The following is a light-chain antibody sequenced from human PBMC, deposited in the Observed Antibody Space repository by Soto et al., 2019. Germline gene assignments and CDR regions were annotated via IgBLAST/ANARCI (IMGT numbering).Light chain of an antibody. CDR2: TAS. J-gene: IGKJ4*01. Sequence: EIVMTQSPATLSVSPGERATLSCRASQDVSFNLAWYQQKPGQAPRLLIYTASIRATGIPARFSGSGSVTEFTLTISSLQSEDFAVSEGEQYSDWPAWTFGGGTKVEIK. CDR1: QDVSFN. V-gene: IGKV3-15*01. CDR3: EQYSDWPAWT.